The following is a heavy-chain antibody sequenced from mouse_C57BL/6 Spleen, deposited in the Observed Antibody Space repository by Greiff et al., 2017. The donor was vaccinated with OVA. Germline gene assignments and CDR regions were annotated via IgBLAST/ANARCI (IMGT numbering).Heavy chain of an antibody. CDR2: IYPGSGTT. CDR1: GYSFTSYY. D-gene: IGHD2-4*01. CDR3: ARNDDDSAWFAY. V-gene: IGHV1-66*01. J-gene: IGHJ3*01. Sequence: QVQLQQSGPELVKPGASVKISCKASGYSFTSYYIHWVKQRPGQGLEWIGWIYPGSGTTKYNEKFKGKATLTADTSSSTAYMQLSSLTSEDSAVYYCARNDDDSAWFAYWGQGTLVTVSA.